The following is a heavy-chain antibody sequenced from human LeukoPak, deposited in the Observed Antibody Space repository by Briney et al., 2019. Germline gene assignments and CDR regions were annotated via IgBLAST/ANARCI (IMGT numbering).Heavy chain of an antibody. CDR3: ATRGTVTTLNYFDY. CDR1: GYTFTSYG. Sequence: ASVKVSCKASGYTFTSYGISWVRQAPGQGLEGMGWISAYNGNTNYTQKLQGRFTMTTDTSTSTAYMELRSLRSDDTAVYYCATRGTVTTLNYFDYWGQGTLVTVSS. D-gene: IGHD4-11*01. CDR2: ISAYNGNT. V-gene: IGHV1-18*01. J-gene: IGHJ4*02.